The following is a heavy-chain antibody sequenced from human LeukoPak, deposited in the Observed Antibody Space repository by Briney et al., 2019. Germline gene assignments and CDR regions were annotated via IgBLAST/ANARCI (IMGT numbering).Heavy chain of an antibody. D-gene: IGHD3-10*01. CDR3: ARGRRGVTMVRGVMDY. CDR1: GGSFSGYY. CDR2: INHSGST. J-gene: IGHJ4*02. V-gene: IGHV4-34*01. Sequence: SETLSLTCAVYGGSFSGYYWSWIRQPPGKGLEWIGEINHSGSTNYNPSLESRVTISVDTSKNQFSLKLSSVTAADTAVYYCARGRRGVTMVRGVMDYWGQGTLVTVSS.